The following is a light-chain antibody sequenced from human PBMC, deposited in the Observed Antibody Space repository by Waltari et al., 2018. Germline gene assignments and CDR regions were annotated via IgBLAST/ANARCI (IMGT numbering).Light chain of an antibody. CDR3: QQYGSSPFT. Sequence: EIVLTQSPGTLSLSPGERATLSCRASQNVTSSYLAWYQQKPGQAPRLLIYGASSRATGIPDRFSGSGSGTDFTLTISRLEPEDFAVYYRQQYGSSPFTFGPGTKVDIK. V-gene: IGKV3-20*01. CDR1: QNVTSSY. CDR2: GAS. J-gene: IGKJ3*01.